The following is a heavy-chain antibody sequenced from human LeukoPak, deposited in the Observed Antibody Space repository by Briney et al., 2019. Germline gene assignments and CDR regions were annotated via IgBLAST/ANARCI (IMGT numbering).Heavy chain of an antibody. V-gene: IGHV1-2*06. CDR3: ARDLPRYCSGGSCYLSD. D-gene: IGHD2-15*01. CDR1: GYTFTGYY. Sequence: GASVKVSCKASGYTFTGYYMHRVRQAPGQGLEWMGRINPNSGGTNYAQKFQGRVTMTRDTSISTAYMELSRLRSDDTAVCYCARDLPRYCSGGSCYLSDWGQGTLVTVSS. J-gene: IGHJ4*02. CDR2: INPNSGGT.